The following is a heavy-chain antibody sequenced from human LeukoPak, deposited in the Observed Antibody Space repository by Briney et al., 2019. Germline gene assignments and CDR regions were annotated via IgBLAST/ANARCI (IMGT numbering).Heavy chain of an antibody. CDR1: DGSISSHY. CDR2: VFYGGST. CDR3: ARDSCRDY. V-gene: IGHV4-59*11. J-gene: IGHJ4*02. Sequence: SETLSLTCTVSDGSISSHYWSWIRQPPGKGLEWIGYVFYGGSTDSNPSLKSRVTISLDTSKNQFSLKLTSVTATDTAVYYCARDSCRDYWGQGTLVTVSS.